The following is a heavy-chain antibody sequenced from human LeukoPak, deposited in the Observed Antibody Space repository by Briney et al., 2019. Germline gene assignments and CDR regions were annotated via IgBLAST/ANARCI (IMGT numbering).Heavy chain of an antibody. J-gene: IGHJ4*02. Sequence: GSLRLSCAASGFTVRSNYMTWVRQAPGKGLGGVSVIYSGGSTYYADSVKGRFTISRDNSKNTLYLQMNSLRAEDTAVYYCARDEPSPDSTDLDYWGQGTLVTVSS. CDR2: IYSGGST. D-gene: IGHD2/OR15-2a*01. CDR3: ARDEPSPDSTDLDY. V-gene: IGHV3-66*01. CDR1: GFTVRSNY.